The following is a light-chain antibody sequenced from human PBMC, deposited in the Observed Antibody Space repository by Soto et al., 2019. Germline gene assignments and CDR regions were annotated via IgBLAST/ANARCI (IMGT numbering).Light chain of an antibody. J-gene: IGKJ5*01. CDR1: QVISSW. CDR2: AAS. Sequence: DIQMTQSPSSVSASVVDRVTITCRASQVISSWLAWYQKKPGKAPNLLIYAASSLQSGVPSRFSGSESGTDFTLTVSSLQPEDCAIYFCQQANSFPITCGQGTRREIK. V-gene: IGKV1-12*01. CDR3: QQANSFPIT.